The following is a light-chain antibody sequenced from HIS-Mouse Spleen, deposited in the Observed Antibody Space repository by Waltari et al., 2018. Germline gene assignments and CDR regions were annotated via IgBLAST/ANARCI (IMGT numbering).Light chain of an antibody. CDR3: SSYTSSSTPWV. CDR1: SSDVGGYNY. J-gene: IGLJ3*02. V-gene: IGLV2-14*01. CDR2: EVS. Sequence: QSALTQPASVSGSPGQSITIPCTGTSSDVGGYNYVAWYQQHPGKAPKLMIYEVSNRPSGVSNRFSGSKSGNTASLTISGLQAEDEADYYCSSYTSSSTPWVFGGGTKLTVL.